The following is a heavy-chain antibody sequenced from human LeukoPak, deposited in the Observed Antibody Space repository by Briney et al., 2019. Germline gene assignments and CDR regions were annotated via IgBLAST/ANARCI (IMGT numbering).Heavy chain of an antibody. Sequence: GGSLRLSCAASGFTFSDYYMSWIRQAPGKGLEWVSYISSSSSYTNYADSVKGRFTISRDNAKNSLYLQMNSLRAEDTAVYYCARARHSSGRYVWFDPWGQGTLVTVSS. V-gene: IGHV3-11*06. J-gene: IGHJ5*02. CDR3: ARARHSSGRYVWFDP. D-gene: IGHD6-19*01. CDR2: ISSSSSYT. CDR1: GFTFSDYY.